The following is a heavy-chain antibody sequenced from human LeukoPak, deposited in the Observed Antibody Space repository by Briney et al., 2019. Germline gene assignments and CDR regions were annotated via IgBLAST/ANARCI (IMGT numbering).Heavy chain of an antibody. CDR1: GASLSITSYY. V-gene: IGHV4-39*01. D-gene: IGHD3-22*01. CDR3: ARQEYDSSGYYSDY. CDR2: IYYSGST. Sequence: SETLSLTCTVSGASLSITSYYWGWIRQPPGKGLEWIGSIYYSGSTYYNPSLKSRVTISADTSKNQFSLKLSSVTAADTAVYYCARQEYDSSGYYSDYWGQGTLVTVSS. J-gene: IGHJ4*02.